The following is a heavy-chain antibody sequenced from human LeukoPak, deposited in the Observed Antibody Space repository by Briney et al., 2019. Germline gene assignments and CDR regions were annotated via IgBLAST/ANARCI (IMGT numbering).Heavy chain of an antibody. Sequence: GGSLRLSCAASGFTFSTYNMNWVRQAPGKGLEWVSCISTSSSYIYYSDSVKGRFTISRDNAKNSLYLQMNSLRAEDTAVYYCARDPSSSWYPAFDYWGQGTLVTVSS. CDR1: GFTFSTYN. J-gene: IGHJ4*02. V-gene: IGHV3-21*01. CDR3: ARDPSSSWYPAFDY. D-gene: IGHD6-13*01. CDR2: ISTSSSYI.